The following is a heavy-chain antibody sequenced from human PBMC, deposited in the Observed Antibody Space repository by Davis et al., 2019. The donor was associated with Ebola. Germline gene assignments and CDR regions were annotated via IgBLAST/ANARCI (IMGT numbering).Heavy chain of an antibody. Sequence: ASVKVSCKASGYTFSSYALHWVRQAPGQRPEWMGWINVANAKTKYSEKFQGRVTITRDLVASTAYMELGRLRSEDTAVYYCARGFGVAVIRPDSDYWGQGTLVTVSS. CDR2: INVANAKT. V-gene: IGHV1-3*01. D-gene: IGHD3-3*01. CDR3: ARGFGVAVIRPDSDY. J-gene: IGHJ4*02. CDR1: GYTFSSYA.